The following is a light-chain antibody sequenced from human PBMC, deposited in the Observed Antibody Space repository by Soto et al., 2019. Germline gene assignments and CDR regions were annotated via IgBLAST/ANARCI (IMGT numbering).Light chain of an antibody. CDR3: QQYNNWPPVT. CDR1: QSVSSN. CDR2: GAS. J-gene: IGKJ5*01. V-gene: IGKV3-15*01. Sequence: EIVMMQSPATLSVPPGERVTLSCRASQSVSSNLAWYQQKSGQAPRLLIYGASTRATGIPARFSGSGSGTEFTLTISSLQSEDFAIYYCQQYNNWPPVTFGQGTRLEIK.